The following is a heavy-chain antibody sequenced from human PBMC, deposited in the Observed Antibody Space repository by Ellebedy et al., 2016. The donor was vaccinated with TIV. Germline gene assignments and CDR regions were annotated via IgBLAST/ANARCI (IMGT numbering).Heavy chain of an antibody. Sequence: SVKVSXXASGGTFSSYAISWVRQAPGQGLEWMGGIIPIFGTANYAQKFQGRVTMTRDTSTSTVYMELSSLRSEDTAVYYCARDLHSIGVDYWGQGTLVTVSS. CDR3: ARDLHSIGVDY. V-gene: IGHV1-69*05. CDR1: GGTFSSYA. J-gene: IGHJ4*02. CDR2: IIPIFGTA. D-gene: IGHD6-19*01.